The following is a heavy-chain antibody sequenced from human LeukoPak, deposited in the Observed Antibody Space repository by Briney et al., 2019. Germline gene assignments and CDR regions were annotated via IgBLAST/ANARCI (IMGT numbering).Heavy chain of an antibody. CDR2: IYYHGNNK. Sequence: PGVSLRLSCAASGFTFSNYGMHWVRQAPGKGLEWVAFIYYHGNNKNYADFVKGRFTISRDKSKNTLFLQMNSLRAEDTAVYYCARGNYYGSGCDFWGQGSLVTVSS. D-gene: IGHD3-10*01. CDR1: GFTFSNYG. CDR3: ARGNYYGSGCDF. V-gene: IGHV3-30*02. J-gene: IGHJ4*02.